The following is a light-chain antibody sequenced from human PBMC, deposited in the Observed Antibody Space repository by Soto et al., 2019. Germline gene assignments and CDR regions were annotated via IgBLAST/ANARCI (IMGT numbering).Light chain of an antibody. CDR2: KAS. CDR3: QQYNSYPYT. Sequence: DIQMTQSPSTLSASVGDRVTITCRASQSISSWLAWYQQKPGKAPKLLIYKASSLESGVPSRFSGSGSGTEFPPTISSLQPDEFATYYCQQYNSYPYTFGQGTKLEIK. CDR1: QSISSW. V-gene: IGKV1-5*03. J-gene: IGKJ2*01.